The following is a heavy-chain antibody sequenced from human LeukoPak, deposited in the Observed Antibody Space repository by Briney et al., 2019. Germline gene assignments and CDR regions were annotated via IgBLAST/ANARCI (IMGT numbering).Heavy chain of an antibody. CDR1: GASINSFY. V-gene: IGHV4-59*12. Sequence: PSETLSLTCTVSGASINSFYWSWIRQPPGRGLEWIGYIYYSGNTNYNPSLKSRVTISGDKTNNQVSLKVTSVTAADTAVYYCARDEGNWFDPWGQGTLVTVSS. J-gene: IGHJ5*02. CDR3: ARDEGNWFDP. CDR2: IYYSGNT.